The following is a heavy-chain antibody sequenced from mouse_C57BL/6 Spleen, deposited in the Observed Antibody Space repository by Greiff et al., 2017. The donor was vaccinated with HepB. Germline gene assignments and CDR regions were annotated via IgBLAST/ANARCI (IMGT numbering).Heavy chain of an antibody. CDR1: GYTFTGYW. V-gene: IGHV1-9*01. Sequence: QVQLKQSGAELMKPGASVKLSCKATGYTFTGYWIEWVKQRPGHGLEWIGEILTGSGSTNYNEKFKGKATFTADTSSNTAYMQLSSLTTGDSAINYCERYPAGFSYWGQGTLVTVSA. CDR3: ERYPAGFSY. J-gene: IGHJ3*01. CDR2: ILTGSGST.